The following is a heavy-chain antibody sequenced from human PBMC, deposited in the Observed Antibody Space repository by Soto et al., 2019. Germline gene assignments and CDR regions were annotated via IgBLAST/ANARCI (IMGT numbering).Heavy chain of an antibody. CDR2: IYYSGST. CDR3: ARDKVDIGVSGTHYYYGMDV. CDR1: GGSISNYY. V-gene: IGHV4-59*01. D-gene: IGHD6-19*01. Sequence: QVQLQESGPGLVKPSETLSLTCTVSGGSISNYYWSWIRQPPGKGLEWIGYIYYSGSTNYNPSLKRRFTRSVHTSKNQFSLKLSSVPAADTAVYYCARDKVDIGVSGTHYYYGMDVWGQGTTVTVSS. J-gene: IGHJ6*02.